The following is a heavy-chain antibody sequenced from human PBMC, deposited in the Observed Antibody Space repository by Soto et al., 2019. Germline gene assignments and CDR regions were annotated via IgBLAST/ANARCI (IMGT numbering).Heavy chain of an antibody. CDR1: GFAFSRAW. CDR3: ARADYFESSGAFDY. CDR2: MNTDGTST. D-gene: IGHD3-22*01. Sequence: EVQLVESGGGLVQPGGSLRLSCAASGFAFSRAWMHLVRQYPVKGLVWVSRMNTDGTSTYSADFVTGRFTICRDNAKNTLYLQMNSLRAEDTAVYYCARADYFESSGAFDYWGQGTLVTVSS. J-gene: IGHJ4*02. V-gene: IGHV3-74*01.